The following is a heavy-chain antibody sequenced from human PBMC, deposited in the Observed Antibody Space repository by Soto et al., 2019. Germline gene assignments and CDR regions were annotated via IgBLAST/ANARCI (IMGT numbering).Heavy chain of an antibody. D-gene: IGHD3-22*01. Sequence: ASVKVSCKASGYTFTSYDINWVRQATGQGLEWMGWMNPNSGNTGYAQKFQGRVTMTRNTSISTAYMELSSLRSEDTAVYYCSRESDYYYDSSGYGDDAFDIWGQGTMVTV. J-gene: IGHJ3*02. CDR2: MNPNSGNT. CDR3: SRESDYYYDSSGYGDDAFDI. CDR1: GYTFTSYD. V-gene: IGHV1-8*01.